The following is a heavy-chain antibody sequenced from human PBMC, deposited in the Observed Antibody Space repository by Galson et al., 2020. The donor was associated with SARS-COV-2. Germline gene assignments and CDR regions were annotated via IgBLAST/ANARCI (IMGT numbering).Heavy chain of an antibody. CDR1: GFTFSGVP. CDR3: TRHLTD. J-gene: IGHJ4*02. D-gene: IGHD3-16*01. V-gene: IGHV3-73*01. CDR2: IRGSPNNYAT. Sequence: GESLKISCAASGFTFSGVPIHWVRQASGRGLEWVGRIRGSPNNYATAYAASVQGRFIMSRDDSKNTALLQMNSLRTDDTAVYYCTRHLTDWGQGTLVSVSS.